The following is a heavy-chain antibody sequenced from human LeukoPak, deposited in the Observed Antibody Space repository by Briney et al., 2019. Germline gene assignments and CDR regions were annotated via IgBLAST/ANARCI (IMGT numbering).Heavy chain of an antibody. Sequence: GGSLRLSCAASGFTVSTNYMSWVRQAPGKGLEWVSVIYSGGSTYYADSVKGRFTISRDNSKNTLYLQMNSLRAEDTAVYYCARGRDNSSGWYYIGYYYGMDVWGQGTTVTVSS. D-gene: IGHD6-19*01. CDR3: ARGRDNSSGWYYIGYYYGMDV. CDR2: IYSGGST. CDR1: GFTVSTNY. J-gene: IGHJ6*02. V-gene: IGHV3-66*01.